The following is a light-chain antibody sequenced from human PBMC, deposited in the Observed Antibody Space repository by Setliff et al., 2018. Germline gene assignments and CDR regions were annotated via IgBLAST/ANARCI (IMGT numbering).Light chain of an antibody. J-gene: IGLJ2*01. CDR2: DVD. CDR1: GDYNS. V-gene: IGLV2-11*01. Sequence: GDYNSVSWYQQHPGKVPKLMIYDVDKRPSGVPDRFSGSKSGSSASLTISGLQAEDEADYYCCSYATTYTFVVFGGGTKVTVL. CDR3: CSYATTYTFVV.